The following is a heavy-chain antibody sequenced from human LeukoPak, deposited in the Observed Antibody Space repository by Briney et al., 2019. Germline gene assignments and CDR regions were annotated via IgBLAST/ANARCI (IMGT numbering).Heavy chain of an antibody. CDR2: IYYSGST. V-gene: IGHV4-39*07. J-gene: IGHJ4*02. CDR1: GGSISSSSYY. CDR3: ARGKSPGSHIDY. Sequence: SETLSLTCTVSGGSISSSSYYWGWIRQPPGKGLEWIGGIYYSGSTYYNPSLKSRVTISVDTSKNQFSLKVRSVTAADTAVYFCARGKSPGSHIDYWGQGTLVTVSS. D-gene: IGHD1-26*01.